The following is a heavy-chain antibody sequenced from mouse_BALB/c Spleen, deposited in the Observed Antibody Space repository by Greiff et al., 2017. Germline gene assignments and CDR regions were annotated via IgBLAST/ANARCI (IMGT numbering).Heavy chain of an antibody. CDR1: GFTFSSYT. CDR2: ISNGGGST. Sequence: EVNLVESGGGLVQPGGSLKLSCAASGFTFSSYTMSWVRQTPEKRLEWVAYISNGGGSTYYPDTVKGRFTISRDNAKNTLYLQMSSLKSEDTAMYYCARPGTTGAMDYWGQGTSVTVSS. V-gene: IGHV5-12-2*01. J-gene: IGHJ4*01. CDR3: ARPGTTGAMDY. D-gene: IGHD1-1*01.